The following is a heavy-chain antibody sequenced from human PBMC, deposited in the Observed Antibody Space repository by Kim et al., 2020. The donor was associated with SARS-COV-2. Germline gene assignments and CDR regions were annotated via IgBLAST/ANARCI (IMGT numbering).Heavy chain of an antibody. V-gene: IGHV3-23*01. Sequence: GVSLRLSCAASGFTFSSNAMSWVRQAPGKGLDWVSGISDSGVSRFYADPVKGRFTISRDNSKNTLYLQMSSLRAEDTAVYYCAKDRKRCCSSSSCSYFD. D-gene: IGHD2-2*01. CDR2: ISDSGVSR. CDR1: GFTFSSNA. CDR3: AKDRKRCCSSSSCSYFD. J-gene: IGHJ4*01.